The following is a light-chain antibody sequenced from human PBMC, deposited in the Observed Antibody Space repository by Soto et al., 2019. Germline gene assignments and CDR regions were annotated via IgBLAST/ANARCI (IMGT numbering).Light chain of an antibody. CDR2: DVS. CDR1: QSVSRSL. Sequence: EIVLSQSPGTLSLSPGEGATLSCRASQSVSRSLLAWFQQKPGQAPRLLIHDVSSRATGIPDRFSGSGSGTDFTLSISRLEPEDFVVYYCLQYGSSPLTFGQGTKVEIK. CDR3: LQYGSSPLT. V-gene: IGKV3-20*01. J-gene: IGKJ2*01.